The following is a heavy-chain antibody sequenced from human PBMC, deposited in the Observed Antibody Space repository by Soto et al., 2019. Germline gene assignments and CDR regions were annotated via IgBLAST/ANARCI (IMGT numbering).Heavy chain of an antibody. J-gene: IGHJ6*03. CDR2: ISSSSSTI. D-gene: IGHD2-21*01. CDR1: GFTFSSYS. CDR3: ARVFRGDYYYYYMDV. V-gene: IGHV3-48*01. Sequence: GGSLRLSCAASGFTFSSYSMNWVRQAPGKGLEWVSYISSSSSTIYYADSVKGRFTISRDNAKNSLYLQMNSLRAEDTAVYYCARVFRGDYYYYYMDVWGKGTTVTVSS.